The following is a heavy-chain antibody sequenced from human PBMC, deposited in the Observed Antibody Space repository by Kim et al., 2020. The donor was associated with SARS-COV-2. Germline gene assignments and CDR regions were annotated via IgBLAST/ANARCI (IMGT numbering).Heavy chain of an antibody. D-gene: IGHD2-15*01. V-gene: IGHV5-51*01. Sequence: YPGDYDTRYSPSCQGQVTISAEKSISTAYLQWSSLKASDTAMYYCARIGDYWGQGTLVTVSS. J-gene: IGHJ4*02. CDR2: YPGDYDT. CDR3: ARIGDY.